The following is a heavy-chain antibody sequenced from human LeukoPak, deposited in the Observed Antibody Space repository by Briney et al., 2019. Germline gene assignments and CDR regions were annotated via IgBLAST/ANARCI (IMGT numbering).Heavy chain of an antibody. CDR1: GYTFTVYY. Sequence: ASVKVSCKPSGYTFTVYYIHWVRQAPRQGLEWMGWINPTSGATNYAQKFQGRVTMTRYTSISTAYMELNSLRADDTAVYYCARGVVAATFYYYMDVWGKGTTVTVSS. J-gene: IGHJ6*03. V-gene: IGHV1-2*02. CDR2: INPTSGAT. CDR3: ARGVVAATFYYYMDV. D-gene: IGHD2-15*01.